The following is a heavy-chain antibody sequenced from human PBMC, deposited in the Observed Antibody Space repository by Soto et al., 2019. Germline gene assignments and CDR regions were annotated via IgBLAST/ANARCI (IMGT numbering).Heavy chain of an antibody. J-gene: IGHJ4*02. CDR1: GGSFSGYY. Sequence: QVQLQQWGAGLLKPSETLSLTCAVYGGSFSGYYWSWIRQPPGKGLEWIGEINHSGSTNYNPSLKSRVTISVDTSKNQFSLKLSSVTAADTAVYYCARGPTRGIAAAYYFDYWGQGTLVTVSS. CDR2: INHSGST. D-gene: IGHD6-13*01. V-gene: IGHV4-34*01. CDR3: ARGPTRGIAAAYYFDY.